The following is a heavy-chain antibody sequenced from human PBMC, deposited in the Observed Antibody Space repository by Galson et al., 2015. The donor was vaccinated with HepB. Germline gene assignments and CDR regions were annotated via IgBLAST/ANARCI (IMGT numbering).Heavy chain of an antibody. V-gene: IGHV3-7*03. J-gene: IGHJ3*02. CDR1: GFTFSRNW. D-gene: IGHD2-8*01. CDR2: IKPDGSER. Sequence: SLRLSCAASGFTFSRNWMTWVRQAPGKGLEWVANIKPDGSERNYVDSVKGRFTISRDNAKNLLYLQMNSLRAEDTAVYYCAKNGGAFDIWGQGTMVIVSS. CDR3: AKNGGAFDI.